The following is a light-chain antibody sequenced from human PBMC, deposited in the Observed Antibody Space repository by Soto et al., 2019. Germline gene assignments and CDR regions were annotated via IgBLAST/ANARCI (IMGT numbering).Light chain of an antibody. CDR1: ITDIGAYNY. J-gene: IGLJ1*01. V-gene: IGLV2-14*01. CDR2: GVS. CDR3: SSYTSSITPYV. Sequence: QSALTQPASVSGSPEQSITISCTGTITDIGAYNYVSWYQQHPGKAPKLLIYGVSSRPSGVSNRFSGSKSGNAAYLTISGLQADEEAEYYCSSYTSSITPYVFGNGTKVTVL.